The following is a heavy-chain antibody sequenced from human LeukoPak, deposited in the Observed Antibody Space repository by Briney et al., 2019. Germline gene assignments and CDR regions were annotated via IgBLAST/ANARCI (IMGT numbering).Heavy chain of an antibody. Sequence: PGRSLRLSCAASGFTFDDYAMHWVRHAPGKGLEWVSGISWNSGSIGYADSVKGRFTISRDNAKNSLYLQMNSLRAEDTALYYCAKEFGPATQRGAIYYYYGMDVWGQGTTVTVSS. CDR1: GFTFDDYA. J-gene: IGHJ6*02. CDR3: AKEFGPATQRGAIYYYYGMDV. CDR2: ISWNSGSI. D-gene: IGHD2-15*01. V-gene: IGHV3-9*01.